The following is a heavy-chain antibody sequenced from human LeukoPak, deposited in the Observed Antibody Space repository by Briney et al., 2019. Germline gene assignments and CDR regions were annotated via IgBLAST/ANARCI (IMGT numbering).Heavy chain of an antibody. CDR1: GGTFSSYA. CDR2: IIPIFGTA. Sequence: ASVKVSCKASGGTFSSYAISWVRQAPGQGLEWMGGIIPIFGTANYAQKFQGRVAITADKSTSTAYMELSSLRSEDTAVYYCARALEGYCSGGSCYPTYYYYYMDVWGKGTTVTVSS. J-gene: IGHJ6*03. CDR3: ARALEGYCSGGSCYPTYYYYYMDV. V-gene: IGHV1-69*06. D-gene: IGHD2-15*01.